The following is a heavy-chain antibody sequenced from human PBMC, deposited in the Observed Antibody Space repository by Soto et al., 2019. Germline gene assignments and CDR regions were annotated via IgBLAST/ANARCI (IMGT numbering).Heavy chain of an antibody. Sequence: SETLSLTCAVYGGSFSGYYWSWIRQPPGKGLEWIGEINHSGSTNYNPSLKSRVTISVDTSKNQFSLKLSSVTAADTAVYYCARARDIVVVPAAYYYYGMDVWRRGTTVTVSS. D-gene: IGHD2-2*01. V-gene: IGHV4-34*01. CDR2: INHSGST. CDR3: ARARDIVVVPAAYYYYGMDV. CDR1: GGSFSGYY. J-gene: IGHJ6*02.